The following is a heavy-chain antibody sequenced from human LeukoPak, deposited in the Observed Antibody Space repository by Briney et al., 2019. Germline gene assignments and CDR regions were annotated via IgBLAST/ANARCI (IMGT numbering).Heavy chain of an antibody. CDR1: GGSLSNYY. V-gene: IGHV4-59*01. J-gene: IGHJ4*02. Sequence: SESLSLTCTVSGGSLSNYYWSWIRQPPGKGLEWIGYISYLWNTNYNSSLTSPGSISVDTSKNQFSLILNSVTAADTAVYYCTREGYYGGHTGTFDCWGQGALVAVCS. CDR3: TREGYYGGHTGTFDC. D-gene: IGHD4-23*01. CDR2: ISYLWNT.